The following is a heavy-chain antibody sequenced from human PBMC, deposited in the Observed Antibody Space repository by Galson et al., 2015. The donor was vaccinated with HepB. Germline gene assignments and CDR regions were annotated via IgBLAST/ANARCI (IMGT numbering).Heavy chain of an antibody. CDR2: IGWNGGSI. CDR1: GFTFDDYA. V-gene: IGHV3-9*01. D-gene: IGHD3-3*01. CDR3: AKAIGIFYENYFDY. Sequence: SLRLSCAASGFTFDDYAMNWVRQAPGKGLEWVSGIGWNGGSIGYADSVKGRFTISRDNAKNSLYLQMNSLRAEDTALYYCAKAIGIFYENYFDYWGQGTLVTVSS. J-gene: IGHJ4*02.